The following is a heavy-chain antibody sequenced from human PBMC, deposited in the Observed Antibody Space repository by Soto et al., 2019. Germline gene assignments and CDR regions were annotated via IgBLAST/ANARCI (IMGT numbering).Heavy chain of an antibody. J-gene: IGHJ6*03. CDR1: GFTFSSYG. CDR2: IWYDGSNK. CDR3: ARETGNYGDYYYYYMDV. V-gene: IGHV3-33*01. D-gene: IGHD1-1*01. Sequence: GGSLRLSCAASGFTFSSYGMHWVRQAPGKGLEWVAVIWYDGSNKYYADSVKGRFTISRDNSKNTLYLQMNSLRAEDTDVYYCARETGNYGDYYYYYMDVWGKGTTVTVSS.